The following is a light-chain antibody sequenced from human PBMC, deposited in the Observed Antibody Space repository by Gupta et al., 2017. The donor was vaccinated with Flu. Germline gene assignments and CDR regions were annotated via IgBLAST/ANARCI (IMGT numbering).Light chain of an antibody. V-gene: IGLV2-14*01. CDR1: RRDIGAFNY. CDR2: EVN. CDR3: SSYSTTTDTLV. Sequence: QSALTKHASVSGSNGQPISISCPGTRRDIGAFNYVTRYQHVQGKAPKLSIYEVNNRPSGISTRFSSSKADKTASLTISGLQAEDEADYYCSSYSTTTDTLVFGGGTKLTVL. J-gene: IGLJ2*01.